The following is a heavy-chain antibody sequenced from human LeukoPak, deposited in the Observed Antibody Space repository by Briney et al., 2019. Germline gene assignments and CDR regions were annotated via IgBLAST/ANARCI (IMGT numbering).Heavy chain of an antibody. V-gene: IGHV4-31*03. Sequence: SETLSLTCTVSGGSISSGGYYWSWIRQHPGKGLEWIGYIYYSGSTYYNPSLKSRVTISVDTSKNQFSLKLSSVTAADTAVYYCALGGPAPVFDYWGQGTLVTVSS. CDR1: GGSISSGGYY. J-gene: IGHJ4*02. CDR3: ALGGPAPVFDY. D-gene: IGHD2-15*01. CDR2: IYYSGST.